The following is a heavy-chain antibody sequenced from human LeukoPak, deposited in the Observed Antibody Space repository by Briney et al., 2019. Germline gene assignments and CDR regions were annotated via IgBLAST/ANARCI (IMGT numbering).Heavy chain of an antibody. V-gene: IGHV4-61*02. Sequence: PSETLSLTCTVSGGSISSGSYYWSWIRQPAGGGLEWIERIYTSGSTNYNPSLKSRVTISVDASKTQFSLKLSSVTAADTAVYYCARVWDFWSGYGWFDPWGQGTLVTVSS. J-gene: IGHJ5*02. CDR3: ARVWDFWSGYGWFDP. D-gene: IGHD3-3*01. CDR2: IYTSGST. CDR1: GGSISSGSYY.